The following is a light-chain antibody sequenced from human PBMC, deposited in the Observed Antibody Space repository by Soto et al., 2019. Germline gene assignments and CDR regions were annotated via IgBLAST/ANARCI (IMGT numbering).Light chain of an antibody. J-gene: IGLJ1*01. V-gene: IGLV2-14*01. CDR3: SSYTSSSTLEV. CDR1: SSDVGGYNY. Sequence: QSVLTQPASVSGSPGQSITISCTGTSSDVGGYNYVSWYQQHPGKAPKLMIYDVSNRPSGVSNRFSGSKSGNTASLTISGLQAEDEADYYCSSYTSSSTLEVFRTGTKLTVL. CDR2: DVS.